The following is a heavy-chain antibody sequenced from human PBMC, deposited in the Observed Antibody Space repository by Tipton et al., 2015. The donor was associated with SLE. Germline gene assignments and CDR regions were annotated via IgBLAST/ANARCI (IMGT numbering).Heavy chain of an antibody. CDR2: IYYSGGT. J-gene: IGHJ4*02. Sequence: TLSLTCTVSGGSISSYYWSWIRQPPGKGLEWIGNIYYSGGTNYNPSLKSRVTISVDTSKNQFSLKLSSVTAADTAVYYCARDCCGWSPFSYLGQGTLVTDSS. CDR3: ARDCCGWSPFSY. D-gene: IGHD5-18*01. CDR1: GGSISSYY. V-gene: IGHV4-59*01.